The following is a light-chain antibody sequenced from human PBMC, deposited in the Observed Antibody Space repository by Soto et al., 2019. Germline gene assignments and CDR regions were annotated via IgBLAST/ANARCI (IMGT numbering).Light chain of an antibody. CDR3: QQFHTYPRT. CDR2: AAS. CDR1: QCISSY. V-gene: IGKV1-9*01. J-gene: IGKJ1*01. Sequence: DIQLTQYPSFLSASVGDRVSITCRASQCISSYLAWYQQKPGKAPKLLIFAASTLQPGVPSRFSGSGSGTEFTLTVSSLQPEDFATYCCQQFHTYPRTFGQGTKVDIK.